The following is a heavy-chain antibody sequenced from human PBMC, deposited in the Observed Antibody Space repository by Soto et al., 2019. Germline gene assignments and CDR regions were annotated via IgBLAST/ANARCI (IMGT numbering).Heavy chain of an antibody. CDR1: GGSISSSSYH. V-gene: IGHV4-39*01. CDR2: IHYSGNT. Sequence: QLQLQESGPGLVEPSETLSLTCTVSGGSISSSSYHWGWIRQPPGKGLEWIGSIHYSGNTYYNPSLKSRVSMSVDTSKNQFSLNLSSVTAADTAVYYCASHGRDEAQSPNSWFDPWGQGTLVTVSS. CDR3: ASHGRDEAQSPNSWFDP. J-gene: IGHJ5*02.